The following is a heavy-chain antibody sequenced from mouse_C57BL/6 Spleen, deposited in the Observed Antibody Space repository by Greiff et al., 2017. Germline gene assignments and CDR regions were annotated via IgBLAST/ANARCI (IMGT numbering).Heavy chain of an antibody. Sequence: QVQLQQSGAELARPGASVKMSCKASGYTFTSYTMHWVKQRPGQGLEWIGYINPSSGYTKYNQKFKDKATLTADKSSSTAYMQLSSLTSEDSAVYYCAREANWDLAWFAYWGQGTLVTVSA. J-gene: IGHJ3*01. CDR3: AREANWDLAWFAY. CDR1: GYTFTSYT. CDR2: INPSSGYT. D-gene: IGHD4-1*01. V-gene: IGHV1-4*01.